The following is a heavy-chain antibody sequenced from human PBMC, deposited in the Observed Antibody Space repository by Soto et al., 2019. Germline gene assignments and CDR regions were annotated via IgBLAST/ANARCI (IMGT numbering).Heavy chain of an antibody. CDR3: ASGVEPGSGYSTYYFDY. J-gene: IGHJ4*02. V-gene: IGHV1-18*01. CDR1: GYTFTSYG. Sequence: GASVKVSCKASGYTFTSYGISWVRQAPGQGLEWMGWISAYNGNTNYAQKLQGRVTMTTDTSTSTAYMELRSLRSDDTAVYYCASGVEPGSGYSTYYFDYWGQGTLVTVSS. CDR2: ISAYNGNT. D-gene: IGHD5-12*01.